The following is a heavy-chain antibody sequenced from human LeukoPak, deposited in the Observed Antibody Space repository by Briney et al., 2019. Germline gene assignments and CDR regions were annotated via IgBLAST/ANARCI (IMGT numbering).Heavy chain of an antibody. CDR1: GGTFSSYA. Sequence: ASVKVSCKASGGTFSSYAISWVRQAPGQGLEWMGRIIPILGIANYAQKFQGRVTITADKSTSTAYMELSSLRSEDTAVYYCARGGGSGSPDSWGQGTLVTVSP. CDR3: ARGGGSGSPDS. J-gene: IGHJ4*02. D-gene: IGHD3-10*01. CDR2: IIPILGIA. V-gene: IGHV1-69*04.